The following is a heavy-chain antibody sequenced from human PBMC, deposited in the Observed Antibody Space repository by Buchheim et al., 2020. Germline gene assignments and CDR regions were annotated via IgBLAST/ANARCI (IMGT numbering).Heavy chain of an antibody. CDR2: ISYDGSNK. CDR3: AKAGSSSWYPWFDP. J-gene: IGHJ5*02. D-gene: IGHD6-13*01. Sequence: QVQLVESGGGVVQPGRSLRLSCAASGFTFSSYGMHWVRQAPGKGLEWVAVISYDGSNKYYADSVKGRFTISRDNSKNTLYLQMNSLRAEDTAVYYCAKAGSSSWYPWFDPWGQGTL. V-gene: IGHV3-30*18. CDR1: GFTFSSYG.